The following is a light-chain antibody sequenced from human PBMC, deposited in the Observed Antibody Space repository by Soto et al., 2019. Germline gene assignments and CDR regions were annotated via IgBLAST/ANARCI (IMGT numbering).Light chain of an antibody. CDR1: QTISSNY. CDR2: GAS. J-gene: IGKJ1*01. V-gene: IGKV3-20*01. Sequence: EIVLTQSPGTLSLSPGERATLSCRASQTISSNYLAWYQQRPGQAPRLLIYGASSRGTDFPDKFSGSASGTDFTLTILRLEPEDFAVYYCQQYGSPPWTFGQGTKVEVK. CDR3: QQYGSPPWT.